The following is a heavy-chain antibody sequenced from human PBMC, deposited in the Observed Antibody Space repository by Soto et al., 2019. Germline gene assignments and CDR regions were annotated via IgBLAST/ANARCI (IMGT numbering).Heavy chain of an antibody. CDR1: GGSISSGGYY. J-gene: IGHJ4*02. CDR3: ARADSLDYYDSSGYYGFVTFSY. D-gene: IGHD3-22*01. V-gene: IGHV4-31*03. CDR2: IYYSGST. Sequence: QVQLQESGPGLVKPSQTLSLTCTVSGGSISSGGYYWSWIRQHPGKGLEWIGYIYYSGSTYYNPSLKSRVTISVDTSKNQFSLKLSSVTAADTAVYYCARADSLDYYDSSGYYGFVTFSYWGQGTLVTVSS.